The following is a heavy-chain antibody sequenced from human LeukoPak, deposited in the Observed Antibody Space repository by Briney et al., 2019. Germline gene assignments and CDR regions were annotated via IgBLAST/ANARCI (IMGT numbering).Heavy chain of an antibody. CDR2: INPSGGST. CDR1: GYTFTSYY. J-gene: IGHJ5*02. D-gene: IGHD1-7*01. CDR3: ARSNNWNYEENWFDP. V-gene: IGHV1-46*01. Sequence: ASVKVSCKASGYTFTSYYMHWVRQAPGQGLEWMGIINPSGGSTSYAQKFRGRVTMTRDTSTSTVYTELSSLRSEDTAVYYCARSNNWNYEENWFDPWGQGTLVTVSS.